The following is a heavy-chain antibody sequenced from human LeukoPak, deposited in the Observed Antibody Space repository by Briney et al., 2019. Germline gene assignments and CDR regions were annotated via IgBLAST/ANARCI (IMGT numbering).Heavy chain of an antibody. J-gene: IGHJ6*03. CDR3: AKTRAVAEDYYYYYMDV. V-gene: IGHV3-7*03. CDR1: GFTFTNYW. CDR2: MKQDGREQ. Sequence: PGGSLRLSCVTSGFTFTNYWMTWVRQAPGKGLEWVANMKQDGREQYYVDSVKGRFTISRDNSKNTLYLQMNSLRAEDTAVYYCAKTRAVAEDYYYYYMDVWGKGTTVTVSS. D-gene: IGHD6-19*01.